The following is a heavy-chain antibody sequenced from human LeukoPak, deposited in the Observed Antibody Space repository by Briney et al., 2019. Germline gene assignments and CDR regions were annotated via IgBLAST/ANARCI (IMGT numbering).Heavy chain of an antibody. CDR2: INPNSGGT. J-gene: IGHJ2*01. CDR3: ARPPDDDYWYFDL. V-gene: IGHV1-2*02. Sequence: ASVKVSCKASGYTFTGYYMHWVRQAPGQGLEWMGWINPNSGGTNYAQKFQGRVTMTRDTSISTAYMELSRLRSDDTAVYYCARPPDDDYWYFDLWGRGTLVTVSS. D-gene: IGHD3-3*01. CDR1: GYTFTGYY.